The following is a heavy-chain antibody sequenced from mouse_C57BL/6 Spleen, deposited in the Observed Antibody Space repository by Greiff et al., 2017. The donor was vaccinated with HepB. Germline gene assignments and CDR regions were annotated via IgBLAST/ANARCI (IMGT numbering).Heavy chain of an antibody. D-gene: IGHD4-1*01. Sequence: VKLMESGPGLVQPSQTLSITCTASGFSLTSYCVHWVRQSPGKGLEWLGVIWRGGSTDYNAAFMSRLSITKDNSKSQVFFKMNSLQADDTAIYYGAKNEGLLGRGWYFDVWGTGTTVTVSS. CDR3: AKNEGLLGRGWYFDV. V-gene: IGHV2-5*01. CDR2: IWRGGST. CDR1: GFSLTSYC. J-gene: IGHJ1*03.